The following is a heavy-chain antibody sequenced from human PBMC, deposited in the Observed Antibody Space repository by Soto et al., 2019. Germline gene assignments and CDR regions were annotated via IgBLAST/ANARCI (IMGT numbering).Heavy chain of an antibody. D-gene: IGHD3-16*01. CDR2: ITGSGSTT. CDR3: ARRGGALGY. V-gene: IGHV3-23*01. J-gene: IGHJ4*02. CDR1: GFTFSSYA. Sequence: EVQLMESGGGLVQPGGSLRLSCEVSGFTFSSYAMSWVRQAPGKGLEWVSVITGSGSTTYYADSVKGRFTISRDNSKTALYLQMNSLRDEDTAVYYCARRGGALGYWGQGTLVTVSS.